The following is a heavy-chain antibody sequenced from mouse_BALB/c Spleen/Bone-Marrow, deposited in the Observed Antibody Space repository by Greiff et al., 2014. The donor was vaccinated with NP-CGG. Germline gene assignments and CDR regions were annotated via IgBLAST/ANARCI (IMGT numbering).Heavy chain of an antibody. CDR3: ARYDGDEAY. D-gene: IGHD2-3*01. CDR2: INPSTGYT. J-gene: IGHJ3*01. V-gene: IGHV1-7*01. Sequence: VQLQQSGAELAKPGASVKMSCKASGHTFTSYWMHWVKQRPGQGLEWIGYINPSTGYTEYNQKFKDKATLTADKSSSTAYVQLSSLTSEDSAVYYCARYDGDEAYWGQGTLVTVSA. CDR1: GHTFTSYW.